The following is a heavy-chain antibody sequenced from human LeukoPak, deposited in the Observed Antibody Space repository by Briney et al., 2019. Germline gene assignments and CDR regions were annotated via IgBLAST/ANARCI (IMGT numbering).Heavy chain of an antibody. Sequence: ASVKVSCEASGYAFPSFGISWVRQAPGQGLEWMGWISAYNGNTNYAQKLQGRVAMTTDTSTSTAYMELRSLRSGDTAVYYCARNAGCSGGSCFFDYWGQGTLVTVSS. CDR3: ARNAGCSGGSCFFDY. CDR1: GYAFPSFG. J-gene: IGHJ4*02. D-gene: IGHD2-15*01. V-gene: IGHV1-18*01. CDR2: ISAYNGNT.